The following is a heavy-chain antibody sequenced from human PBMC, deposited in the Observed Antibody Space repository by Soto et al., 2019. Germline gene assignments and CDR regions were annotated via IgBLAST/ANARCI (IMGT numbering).Heavy chain of an antibody. Sequence: QVQLVESGGGVVQPGRSLRLSCAASGFTFSSYGMHWVRQAPGKGLEWVAVIRYDGSNKYYADSVKGRFTISRDNSKNTLYLQMNSLRAEDTAVYYCARPGERGAFDIWGQGTMVTVSS. CDR3: ARPGERGAFDI. CDR1: GFTFSSYG. CDR2: IRYDGSNK. V-gene: IGHV3-33*01. J-gene: IGHJ3*02. D-gene: IGHD4-17*01.